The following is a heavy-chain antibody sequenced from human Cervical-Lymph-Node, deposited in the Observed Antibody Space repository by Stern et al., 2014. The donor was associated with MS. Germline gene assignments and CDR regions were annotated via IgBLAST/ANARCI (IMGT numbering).Heavy chain of an antibody. CDR3: ARDNGGWSVAS. J-gene: IGHJ4*02. V-gene: IGHV1-46*01. D-gene: IGHD6-19*01. CDR2: INPGVGST. CDR1: GYTFTSNK. Sequence: QVQLMQSGAEVKKPGASVKVSCKAFGYTFTSNKMHWVRQAPGQGLEWMGIINPGVGSTRYAQKLQGRVTMTRDTSTSTVYMELTSLRSEDTAVYSCARDNGGWSVASWGQGTLVIVSS.